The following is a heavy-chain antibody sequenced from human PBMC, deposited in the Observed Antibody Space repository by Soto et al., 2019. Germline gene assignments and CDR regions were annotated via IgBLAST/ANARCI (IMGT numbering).Heavy chain of an antibody. D-gene: IGHD4-17*01. CDR2: IYSGGGT. V-gene: IGHV3-66*01. CDR1: GFTVSNNY. J-gene: IGHJ5*02. Sequence: EVQLVESGGGLVQPGGSLRLSCAASGFTVSNNYMSWVRQAPGKGLEYVSVIYSGGGTYYADSVKGRFTISRDNFKDTLYLQMNSLGASDTAVYYCARSRTRTNYADYFDPWGQGTRVTVSS. CDR3: ARSRTRTNYADYFDP.